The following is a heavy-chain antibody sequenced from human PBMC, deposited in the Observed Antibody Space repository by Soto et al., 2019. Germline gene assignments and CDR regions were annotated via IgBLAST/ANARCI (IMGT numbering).Heavy chain of an antibody. V-gene: IGHV4-59*08. CDR3: ARLLGSGWYRNYFDY. J-gene: IGHJ4*02. CDR2: IYYSGST. CDR1: GGSISSYH. Sequence: SETLSLTCTVSGGSISSYHWSWIRQPPGKGLEWIGYIYYSGSTNYNPSLKSRVTISVDTSKNQFSLKLSSVTAADTAVYYCARLLGSGWYRNYFDYWGQGTLVTVSS. D-gene: IGHD6-19*01.